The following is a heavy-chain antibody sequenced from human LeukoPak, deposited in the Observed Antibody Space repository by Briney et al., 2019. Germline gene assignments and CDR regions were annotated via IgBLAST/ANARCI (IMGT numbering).Heavy chain of an antibody. V-gene: IGHV1-2*02. CDR1: GYTFTGYY. D-gene: IGHD3-10*01. CDR3: ARGGFGEFQYYYYGMDV. CDR2: INPNSGGT. Sequence: ASVRVSCKASGYTFTGYYMHWVRQAPGQGLEWMGWINPNSGGTNYAQKFQGRVTMTRDTSISTAYMELSRLRSDDTAVYYCARGGFGEFQYYYYGMDVWGQGTTVTVSS. J-gene: IGHJ6*02.